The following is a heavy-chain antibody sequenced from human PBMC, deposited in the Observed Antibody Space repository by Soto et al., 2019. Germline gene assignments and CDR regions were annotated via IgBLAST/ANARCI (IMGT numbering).Heavy chain of an antibody. V-gene: IGHV3-23*01. CDR2: ITGSGSDT. J-gene: IGHJ4*02. CDR1: GFTFYNFA. CDR3: AKLGSSSWSPHYYFDY. D-gene: IGHD2-2*01. Sequence: GGSLRLSCAASGFTFYNFAMGWVRQAPGKGLEWVSAITGSGSDTYYVDSVKGRFTISRDNSENTLYLQMNSLRAEDTAIYYCAKLGSSSWSPHYYFDYWGQGTLVTVSS.